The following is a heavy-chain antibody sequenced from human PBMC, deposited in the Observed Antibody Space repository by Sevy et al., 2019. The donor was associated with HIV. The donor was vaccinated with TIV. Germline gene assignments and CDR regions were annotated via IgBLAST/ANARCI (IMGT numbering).Heavy chain of an antibody. Sequence: SETLALTCTVSGGSISSYYWSWIRQPPGKGLEWIGYIYYSGSTNYNPSLKSRVTISVDTSKNQFSLKLSSVTAADTAVYYCARLSGYSRSSPYFDYWGQGTLVNVSS. J-gene: IGHJ4*02. CDR2: IYYSGST. V-gene: IGHV4-59*01. D-gene: IGHD6-6*01. CDR1: GGSISSYY. CDR3: ARLSGYSRSSPYFDY.